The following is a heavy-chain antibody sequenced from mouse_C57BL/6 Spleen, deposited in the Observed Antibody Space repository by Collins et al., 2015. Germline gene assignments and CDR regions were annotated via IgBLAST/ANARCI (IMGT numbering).Heavy chain of an antibody. CDR3: ARRLTGTSGYFDV. CDR2: IYWDDDK. D-gene: IGHD4-1*01. V-gene: IGHV8-12*01. Sequence: QVTLKESGPGILQPSQTLSLTCSFSGFSLSTSGMGVSWIRQPSGKGLEWLAHIYWDDDKRYNPSLKSRLTISKDTSSNQVFLKITSVDTADTATYYCARRLTGTSGYFDVWGAGTTVTVSS. J-gene: IGHJ1*01. CDR1: GFSLSTSGMG.